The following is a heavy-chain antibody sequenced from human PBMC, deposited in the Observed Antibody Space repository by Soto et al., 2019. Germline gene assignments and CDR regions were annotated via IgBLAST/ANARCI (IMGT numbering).Heavy chain of an antibody. D-gene: IGHD4-17*01. CDR2: IYSGGST. Sequence: EVQLVESGGGLVQPGGSLRLSCAASGFTVSSNYMSWVRQAPGKGLEWVSVIYSGGSTYYADSVKGRFTISRDNSKNTLYLQMNSLRAEDTAVFYCARVGKGVTSAFWGQGTLVTVSS. CDR3: ARVGKGVTSAF. V-gene: IGHV3-66*01. J-gene: IGHJ4*02. CDR1: GFTVSSNY.